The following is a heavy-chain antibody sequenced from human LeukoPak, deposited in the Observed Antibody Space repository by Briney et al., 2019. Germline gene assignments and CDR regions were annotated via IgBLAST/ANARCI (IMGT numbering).Heavy chain of an antibody. CDR2: ISSSGRTI. CDR1: GISLSDHY. D-gene: IGHD2-8*01. J-gene: IGHJ4*02. V-gene: IGHV3-11*01. Sequence: GALRLSCAASGISLSDHYMNWIRQAPGKGLGWLSYISSSGRTIAYADSVKGRFTISRDNAKNSLWLQMNSLRADDTAVYYCARTKSEPTYGQHHGLDNWGQGTLVTVSS. CDR3: ARTKSEPTYGQHHGLDN.